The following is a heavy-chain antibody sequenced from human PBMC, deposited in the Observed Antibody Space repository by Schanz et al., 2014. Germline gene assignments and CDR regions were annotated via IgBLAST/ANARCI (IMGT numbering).Heavy chain of an antibody. V-gene: IGHV3-23*04. CDR3: AKSLVAARASYSKYDY. CDR2: ISGSGAET. Sequence: EVQLVESGGGLVQPGGSLRLSCAASGFTFSSYTMSWVRQAPGKGLEWVSGISGSGAETKYADSVKGRFTISRDDSKNTLYLQMNSLRVDDTAVYYCAKSLVAARASYSKYDYWGQGTLVTVSS. CDR1: GFTFSSYT. D-gene: IGHD2-21*01. J-gene: IGHJ4*02.